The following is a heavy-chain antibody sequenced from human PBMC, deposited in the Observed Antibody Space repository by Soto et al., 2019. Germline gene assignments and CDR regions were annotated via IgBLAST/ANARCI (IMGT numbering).Heavy chain of an antibody. CDR3: AREGRDY. CDR1: GFTFSSYA. CDR2: ISYDGSNK. J-gene: IGHJ4*02. V-gene: IGHV3-30-3*01. Sequence: QVQLVESGGGVVQPGRSLRLSCAASGFTFSSYAMHWVRQAPGKGLEWVAVISYDGSNKYYADSVKGRFTISRDNSKKTLYLQMTSLRAEDTAVYYCAREGRDYWGQGALVTVSS.